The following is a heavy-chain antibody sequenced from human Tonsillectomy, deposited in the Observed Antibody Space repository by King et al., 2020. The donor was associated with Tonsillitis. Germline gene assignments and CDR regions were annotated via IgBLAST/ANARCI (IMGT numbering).Heavy chain of an antibody. D-gene: IGHD3-22*01. Sequence: QLVQSGAEVKKPGAAVKVSCKASGYTFTRYGISWVRQAPGQGLEWMGWISAYNGNTNYAQNLQGRVTMTSDTSTSTAYMELRRLRSDDTAVYYCARDQRITMIVVVDAFYMWGRGTMVTVSS. CDR2: ISAYNGNT. CDR3: ARDQRITMIVVVDAFYM. J-gene: IGHJ3*02. V-gene: IGHV1-18*04. CDR1: GYTFTRYG.